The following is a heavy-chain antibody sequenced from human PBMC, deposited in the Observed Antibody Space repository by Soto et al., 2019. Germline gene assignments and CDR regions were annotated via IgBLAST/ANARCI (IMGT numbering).Heavy chain of an antibody. CDR3: ARRTPLYASESSRFDP. D-gene: IGHD3-10*01. V-gene: IGHV4-39*01. J-gene: IGHJ5*02. Sequence: LSLTCTVSCGSISSSNYYWGWIRQPPGKGLEWIGTMHYSGSTNYNPSLKSRVTISVDTSKNQFSLKLSSVTAADTAVYYCARRTPLYASESSRFDPWGQGALVTVSS. CDR1: CGSISSSNYY. CDR2: MHYSGST.